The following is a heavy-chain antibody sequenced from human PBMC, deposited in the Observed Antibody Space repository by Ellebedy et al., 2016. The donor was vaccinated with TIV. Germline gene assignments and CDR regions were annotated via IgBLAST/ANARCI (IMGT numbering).Heavy chain of an antibody. CDR2: IYGSGGGI. CDR3: ARALDY. J-gene: IGHJ4*02. CDR1: GFTFSPFA. V-gene: IGHV3-23*01. Sequence: GESLKISCTASGFTFSPFAMGWVRQTPGKGLEWVSGIYGSGGGISYSDSEKGRFTISRDNFKNTLYLHMNSLRAEDTAVYYCARALDYWGQGTLVTVSS.